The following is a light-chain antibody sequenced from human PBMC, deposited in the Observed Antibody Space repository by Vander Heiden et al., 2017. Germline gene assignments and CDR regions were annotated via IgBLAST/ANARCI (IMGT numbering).Light chain of an antibody. CDR3: QQYNYGPPLT. J-gene: IGKJ4*01. CDR2: GAS. Sequence: EIVMSPSPATLSVSPGERATLSCRASQSVSSNLAWYQQKSCQAPRLLIYGASTRATGIPARFSGRGSGTEFTLTMSSLHSEDFAVYYCQQYNYGPPLTFGAGTRVKIK. CDR1: QSVSSN. V-gene: IGKV3-15*01.